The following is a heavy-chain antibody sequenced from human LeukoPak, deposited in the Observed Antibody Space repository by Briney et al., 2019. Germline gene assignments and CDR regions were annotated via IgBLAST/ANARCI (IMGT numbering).Heavy chain of an antibody. V-gene: IGHV1-69*04. D-gene: IGHD5-24*01. CDR3: AREGDGYNYDNWFDP. CDR2: IIPILGIA. J-gene: IGHJ5*02. CDR1: GGTFSSYA. Sequence: SVKVSFKASGGTFSSYAISWVRQAPGQGLEWMGRIIPILGIANYAQKFQGRVTITADKSTSTAYMELSSLRSEDTAVYYCAREGDGYNYDNWFDPWGQGTLVTVSS.